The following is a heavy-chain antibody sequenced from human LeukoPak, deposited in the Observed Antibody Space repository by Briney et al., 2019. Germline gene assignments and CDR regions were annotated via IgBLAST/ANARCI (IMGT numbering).Heavy chain of an antibody. CDR2: ISGSGGST. CDR1: GFTFSIYA. CDR3: AKDISPYSSSRAFDY. Sequence: PGGSLRLSCAASGFTFSIYAMSSVRQAPGKGLEWVSAISGSGGSTYDADSMKGRLTSSRDNSKNTLYLQMNSLRAEDTAVYYCAKDISPYSSSRAFDYWGQGTLVTVSS. J-gene: IGHJ4*02. D-gene: IGHD6-13*01. V-gene: IGHV3-23*01.